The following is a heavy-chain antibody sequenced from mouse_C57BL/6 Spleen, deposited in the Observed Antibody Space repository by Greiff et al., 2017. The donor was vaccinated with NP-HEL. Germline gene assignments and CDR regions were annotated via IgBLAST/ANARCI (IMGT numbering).Heavy chain of an antibody. CDR3: ARADGYPFAY. Sequence: VKLMESGPELVKPGASVKISCKASGYAFSSSWMNWVKQRPGKGLEWIGRIYPGDGDTNYNGKFKGKATLTADKSSSTAYMQLSSLTSEDSAVYFCARADGYPFAYWGQGTLVTVSA. V-gene: IGHV1-82*01. CDR2: IYPGDGDT. CDR1: GYAFSSSW. D-gene: IGHD2-3*01. J-gene: IGHJ3*01.